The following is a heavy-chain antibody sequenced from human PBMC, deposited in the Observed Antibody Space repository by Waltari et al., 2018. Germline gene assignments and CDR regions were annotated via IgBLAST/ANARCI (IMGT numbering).Heavy chain of an antibody. CDR1: GFTFSSYS. CDR2: ISSSSSYI. D-gene: IGHD4-17*01. J-gene: IGHJ3*02. Sequence: EVQLVESGGGLVKPGGSLRLSCAASGFTFSSYSMNWVRQAPGKGLEWVSSISSSSSYIYYADSVKGRFTSSRDNAKNSLYLQMNSLRAEDTAVYYCARVSGGYGDYEVAFDIWGQGTMVTVSS. V-gene: IGHV3-21*01. CDR3: ARVSGGYGDYEVAFDI.